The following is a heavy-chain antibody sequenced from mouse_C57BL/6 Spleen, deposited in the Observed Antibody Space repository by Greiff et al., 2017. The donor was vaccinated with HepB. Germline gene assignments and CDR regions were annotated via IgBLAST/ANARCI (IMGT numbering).Heavy chain of an antibody. CDR1: GYAFTNYL. J-gene: IGHJ1*03. Sequence: VQLQESGAELVRPGNSVKVSCKASGYAFTNYLIEWVKQRPGQGLEWIGVINPGSGGTNYNAKFKGKATLTADKSSSTAYMQRSSLTSEDSAVYFCARGDYYGSSYGWYFDVWGTGTTVTVSS. CDR3: ARGDYYGSSYGWYFDV. CDR2: INPGSGGT. D-gene: IGHD1-1*01. V-gene: IGHV1-54*01.